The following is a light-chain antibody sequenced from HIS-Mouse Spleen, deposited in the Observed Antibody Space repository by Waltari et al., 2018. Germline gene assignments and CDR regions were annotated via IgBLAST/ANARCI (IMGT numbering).Light chain of an antibody. Sequence: DIQMTQSPSSLSASVGDRVTITCQASQDISNYLNWYQQKPGKAPKLLIYDASNLETGVPSRFSGSGSGTDFAFTISSLQPEDIATYYCLQYDNLFTFGPGTKVDIK. CDR1: QDISNY. CDR2: DAS. J-gene: IGKJ3*01. V-gene: IGKV1-33*01. CDR3: LQYDNLFT.